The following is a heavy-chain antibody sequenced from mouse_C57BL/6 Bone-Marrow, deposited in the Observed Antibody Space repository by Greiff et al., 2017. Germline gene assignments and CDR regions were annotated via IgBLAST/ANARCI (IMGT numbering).Heavy chain of an antibody. V-gene: IGHV14-4*01. D-gene: IGHD2-1*01. CDR3: SIDYCNSYYFDY. CDR1: GFNIKDDY. Sequence: EVQLVESGAELVRPGASVKLSCTASGFNIKDDYMHWVKQRPEQGLEWIGWIDPENGDTEYASKFQGKATITADTSSNTAYLQLSSLTSEDTAVYYCSIDYCNSYYFDYWGQGTTLTVSS. J-gene: IGHJ2*01. CDR2: IDPENGDT.